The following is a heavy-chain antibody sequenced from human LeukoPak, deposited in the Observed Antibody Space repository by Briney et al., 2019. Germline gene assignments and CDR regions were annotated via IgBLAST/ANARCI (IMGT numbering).Heavy chain of an antibody. CDR1: VSTFTGYY. V-gene: IGHV1-2*02. D-gene: IGHD2-15*01. CDR3: ARPVVVAADFDY. Sequence: ASVKVSCKASVSTFTGYYMHWVRQAPGQGLEWMGWINPNSGGTNYAQKFQGRVTMTRDTSISTAYMELSRLRSDDTAVYYCARPVVVAADFDYWGQGTLVTVSS. J-gene: IGHJ4*02. CDR2: INPNSGGT.